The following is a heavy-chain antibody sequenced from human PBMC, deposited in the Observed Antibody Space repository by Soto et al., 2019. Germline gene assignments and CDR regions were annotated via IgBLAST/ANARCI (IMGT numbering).Heavy chain of an antibody. J-gene: IGHJ4*02. CDR1: GGSISSGGYY. V-gene: IGHV4-31*03. CDR2: IYYSGST. CDR3: ARSRSYDFWSGYAVWYYFDY. Sequence: PSETLSLTCTVSGGSISSGGYYWSWIRQHPGKGLEWIGYIYYSGSTYYNPSLKSRVTISVDTSKNQFSLKLSSVTAADTAVYYFARSRSYDFWSGYAVWYYFDYWGQGTLVTVSS. D-gene: IGHD3-3*01.